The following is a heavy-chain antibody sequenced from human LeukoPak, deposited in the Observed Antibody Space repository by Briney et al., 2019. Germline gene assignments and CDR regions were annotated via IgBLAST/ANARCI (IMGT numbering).Heavy chain of an antibody. D-gene: IGHD3-9*01. CDR1: GGSISSYY. CDR3: ARDQIGVLTSQNIVLDY. Sequence: SETLSLTCTVSGGSISSYYWSWIRQPPGKGLEWIGYIYYSGSTNYNPSLKSRVTISVDTSKNQFSLKLSSVTAADTAVYYCARDQIGVLTSQNIVLDYWGQGTLVTVSS. J-gene: IGHJ4*02. V-gene: IGHV4-59*01. CDR2: IYYSGST.